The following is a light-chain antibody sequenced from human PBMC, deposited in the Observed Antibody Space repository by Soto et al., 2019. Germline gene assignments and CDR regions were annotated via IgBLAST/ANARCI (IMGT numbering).Light chain of an antibody. J-gene: IGKJ5*01. CDR2: GAS. CDR1: QSVSSN. Sequence: IVMTQSPATLSVSPGERATLSCRASQSVSSNLAWYQQKPGQAPTLLIYGASTRATGIPARFSGSGSGTAFTLTISSLQSEDLAVDYGQQYYNWPITFGQGTRLEI. CDR3: QQYYNWPIT. V-gene: IGKV3-15*01.